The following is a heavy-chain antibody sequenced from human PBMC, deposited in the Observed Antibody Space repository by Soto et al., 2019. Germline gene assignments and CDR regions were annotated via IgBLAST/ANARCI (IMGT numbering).Heavy chain of an antibody. J-gene: IGHJ4*02. D-gene: IGHD6-19*01. V-gene: IGHV3-30*18. CDR3: AKGRYSSGWSTDY. CDR2: ISYDGSNK. Sequence: GWSLRLSCASSVFTFISYGMHWVRQAPGKGLEWVAVISYDGSNKYYADSVKGRFTISRDNSKNTLYLQMNSLRAEDTAVYYCAKGRYSSGWSTDYWGQGTLVTVSS. CDR1: VFTFISYG.